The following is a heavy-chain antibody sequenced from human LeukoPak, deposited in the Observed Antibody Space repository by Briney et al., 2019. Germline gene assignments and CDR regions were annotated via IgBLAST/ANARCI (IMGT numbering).Heavy chain of an antibody. CDR3: ARHYLGGNYPDYFNH. J-gene: IGHJ4*02. Sequence: SETLSLTCAVYGGSFSGYYWSWIRQPPGKGLEWIGEISHSGGTTYNPSLKSRVTISIDTSKNHFSLRLSSVTAADTAVYYCARHYLGGNYPDYFNHWGQGTLVTVSS. V-gene: IGHV4-34*01. CDR1: GGSFSGYY. D-gene: IGHD1-26*01. CDR2: ISHSGGT.